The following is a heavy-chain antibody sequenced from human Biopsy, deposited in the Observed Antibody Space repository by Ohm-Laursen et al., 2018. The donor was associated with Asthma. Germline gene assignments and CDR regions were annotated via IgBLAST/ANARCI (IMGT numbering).Heavy chain of an antibody. D-gene: IGHD6-13*01. Sequence: SDTLSLTWTVSGGSMSSSSYYWGWIRQPPGKGLEWMGSISYTGSAYHNPSLKSRVTISVDTSKNHFSLQLNSVTPEDTAVYYCARGTGFSNSWYYLHCWGPGTLVTVSS. V-gene: IGHV4-39*02. CDR3: ARGTGFSNSWYYLHC. CDR2: ISYTGSA. CDR1: GGSMSSSSYY. J-gene: IGHJ4*02.